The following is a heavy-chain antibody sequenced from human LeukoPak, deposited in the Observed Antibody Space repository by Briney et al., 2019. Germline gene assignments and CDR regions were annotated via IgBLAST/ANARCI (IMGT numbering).Heavy chain of an antibody. J-gene: IGHJ6*03. D-gene: IGHD3-10*01. CDR2: IYYSGST. CDR3: ARLPRITMVRGVYYYYYYMDV. CDR1: GGSISSSSYY. Sequence: KPSETLSLTCTVSGGSISSSSYYWGWIRQPPGKGLEWIGSIYYSGSTYYNPSLKSRVTISVDTSKNQFSLKLSSVTVADTAVYYCARLPRITMVRGVYYYYYYMDVWGKGTTVTVSS. V-gene: IGHV4-39*01.